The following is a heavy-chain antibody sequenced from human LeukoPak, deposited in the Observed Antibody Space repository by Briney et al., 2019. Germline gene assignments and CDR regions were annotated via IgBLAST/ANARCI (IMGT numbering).Heavy chain of an antibody. J-gene: IGHJ4*02. CDR1: GFTFSSYG. CDR3: AKDEWLANSYYFDY. CDR2: ISYDGSNK. Sequence: PGRSLRLSCAASGFTFSSYGMHWVRQAPGKGLEWVAVISYDGSNKYYADSVKGRFTISRDNSKNTRYLQMNSLRAEDTAVYYCAKDEWLANSYYFDYWGQGTLVTVSS. V-gene: IGHV3-30*18. D-gene: IGHD6-19*01.